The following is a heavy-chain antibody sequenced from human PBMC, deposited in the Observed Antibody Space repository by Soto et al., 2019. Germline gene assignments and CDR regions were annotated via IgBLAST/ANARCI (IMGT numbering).Heavy chain of an antibody. V-gene: IGHV4-30-4*02. CDR3: ARDRTTLLWLGEHYGRDV. D-gene: IGHD3-10*01. Sequence: SLTCTVSGGSISSGDYYWSWIRQPPGKGLEWIGYIYYSGSTYYNPSLKSRVTISVDTSKNQFSLKLSSVTAAATAVYYCARDRTTLLWLGEHYGRDVWGQGTRFTVSS. CDR2: IYYSGST. CDR1: GGSISSGDYY. J-gene: IGHJ6*02.